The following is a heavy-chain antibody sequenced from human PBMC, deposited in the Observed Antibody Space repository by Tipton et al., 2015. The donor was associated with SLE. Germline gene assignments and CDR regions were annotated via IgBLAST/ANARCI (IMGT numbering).Heavy chain of an antibody. V-gene: IGHV4-34*01. CDR3: ARGPPTGTTDY. CDR2: INHSGST. J-gene: IGHJ4*02. Sequence: TLSLTCAVYGGSFSGYYWSWIRQPPGKGLEWIGEINHSGSTNYNPSLKSRVTISVDTSKNQFSLKLSSVTAADTAVHYRARGPPTGTTDYWGQGTRVTVSS. CDR1: GGSFSGYY. D-gene: IGHD1-7*01.